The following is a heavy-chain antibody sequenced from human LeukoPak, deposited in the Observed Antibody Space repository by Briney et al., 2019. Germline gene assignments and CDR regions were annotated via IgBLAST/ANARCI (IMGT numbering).Heavy chain of an antibody. CDR2: INHSGST. CDR3: ARAAYDYVWGSYRYYYYMDV. Sequence: SETLSLTCTVSGGSISSSSYYWSWIRQPPGKGLEWIGEINHSGSTNYNPSLKSRVTISVDTSKNQFSLKLSSVTAADTAVYYCARAAYDYVWGSYRYYYYMDVWGKGTTVTVSS. CDR1: GGSISSSSYY. J-gene: IGHJ6*03. D-gene: IGHD3-16*02. V-gene: IGHV4-39*07.